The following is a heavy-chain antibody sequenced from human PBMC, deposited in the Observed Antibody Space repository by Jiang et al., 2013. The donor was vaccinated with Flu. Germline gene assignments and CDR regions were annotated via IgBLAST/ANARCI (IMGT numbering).Heavy chain of an antibody. CDR1: GGSITGFY. J-gene: IGHJ1*01. Sequence: VSGGSITGFYCSWIRQPPGKGLEWIGFIYYSGPTSYNPSLKSRVTLSVDTSTNKCSLTLTSVTAADTAVYYCARHRRYCQGGSCHEYFQYWGQGTLVTVSS. CDR3: ARHRRYCQGGSCHEYFQY. D-gene: IGHD2-15*01. CDR2: IYYSGPT. V-gene: IGHV4-59*08.